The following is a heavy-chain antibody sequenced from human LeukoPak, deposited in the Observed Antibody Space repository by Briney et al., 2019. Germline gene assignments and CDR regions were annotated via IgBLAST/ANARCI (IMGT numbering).Heavy chain of an antibody. Sequence: SETLSLTCTVSGGSISSGDYYWSWIRQPPGKGLEWIGYIYYSGSTYYNPSLKSRVTISVDTSKNQFPLKLSSVTAADTAVYYCAAIWFGEPGPWGQGTLVTVSS. D-gene: IGHD3-10*01. CDR2: IYYSGST. J-gene: IGHJ5*02. CDR1: GGSISSGDYY. CDR3: AAIWFGEPGP. V-gene: IGHV4-30-4*01.